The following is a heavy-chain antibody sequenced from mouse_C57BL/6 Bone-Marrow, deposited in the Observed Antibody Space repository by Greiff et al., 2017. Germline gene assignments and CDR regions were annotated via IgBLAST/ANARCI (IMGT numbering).Heavy chain of an antibody. V-gene: IGHV1-80*01. CDR1: GYAFSSYW. J-gene: IGHJ3*01. CDR2: IYPGDGDT. D-gene: IGHD2-5*01. CDR3: AISACYSNYGGAY. Sequence: VQLQQSGAELVKPGASVKISCKASGYAFSSYWMNWVKQRPGKGLEWIGQIYPGDGDTNYNGKFKGKATMTADKSSSTAYMQLSSLTSEDSTFYFFAISACYSNYGGAYWGQGTLVTVSA.